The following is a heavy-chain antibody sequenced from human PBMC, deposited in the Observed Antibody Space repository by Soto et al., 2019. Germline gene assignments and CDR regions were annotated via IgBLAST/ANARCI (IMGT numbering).Heavy chain of an antibody. Sequence: GGSLSLSCTASGFPFSSYGMHWVRQAPGKGLEWVAVISYDGSNKYYADSVKGRFTISRDNSKNTLYLQMNSLRAEDTAVYYCATSRGRLISGMDAFDIWGQGTMVTVSS. CDR2: ISYDGSNK. D-gene: IGHD2-8*01. CDR3: ATSRGRLISGMDAFDI. V-gene: IGHV3-30*03. J-gene: IGHJ3*02. CDR1: GFPFSSYG.